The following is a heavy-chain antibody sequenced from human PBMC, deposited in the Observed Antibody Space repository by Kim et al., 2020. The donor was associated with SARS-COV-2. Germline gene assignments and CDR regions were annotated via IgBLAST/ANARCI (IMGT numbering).Heavy chain of an antibody. Sequence: GGSLRLSCAASGFTFSDYYMSWIRQAPGKGLEWVSYISSSSSYTNYADSVKGRFTISRDNAKNSLYLQMNSLRAEDTAVYYCARATEDSSGYSYWGQGTLVTVSS. CDR1: GFTFSDYY. V-gene: IGHV3-11*06. CDR2: ISSSSSYT. J-gene: IGHJ4*02. CDR3: ARATEDSSGYSY. D-gene: IGHD3-22*01.